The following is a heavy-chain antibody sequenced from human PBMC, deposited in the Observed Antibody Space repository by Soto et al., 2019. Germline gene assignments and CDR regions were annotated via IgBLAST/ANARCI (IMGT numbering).Heavy chain of an antibody. CDR3: YAADFYYYGMDV. D-gene: IGHD2-2*01. J-gene: IGHJ6*02. V-gene: IGHV1-18*01. CDR2: ISAYNAKT. Sequence: QVQLVQSGAEVKKPGASVKVSCKASGDIFTRCGISWVRQAPGQGLEWMGWISAYNAKTDYAQKFQGRVTLTTDTSTSTAYMELRSLRSDDTAVYYCYAADFYYYGMDVWGPGTTVTVSS. CDR1: GDIFTRCG.